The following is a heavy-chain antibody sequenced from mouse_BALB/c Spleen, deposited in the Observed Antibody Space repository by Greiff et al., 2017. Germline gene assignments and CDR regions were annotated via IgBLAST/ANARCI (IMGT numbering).Heavy chain of an antibody. CDR1: GFTFSSFG. V-gene: IGHV5-17*02. Sequence: EVMLVESGGGLVQPGGSRKLSCAASGFTFSSFGMHWVRQAPEKGLEWVAYISSGSSTIYYADTVKGRFTISRDNPKNTLFLQMTSLRSEDTAMYYCARLGAGAMDYWGQGTSVTVSS. J-gene: IGHJ4*01. CDR2: ISSGSSTI. CDR3: ARLGAGAMDY.